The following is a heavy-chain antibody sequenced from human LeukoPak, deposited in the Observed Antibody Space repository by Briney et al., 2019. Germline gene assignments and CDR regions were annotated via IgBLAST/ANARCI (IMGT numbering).Heavy chain of an antibody. D-gene: IGHD2-2*01. J-gene: IGHJ4*02. CDR3: TTVEDIVVVPAATRGDY. Sequence: GSLRLSCAASGFTFSNAWMSWVRQAPGKGLEWVGRIKSKTDGGTTDYAAPVKGRFTISRDDSKNTLYLQMNSLKTEDTAVYYCTTVEDIVVVPAATRGDYWGQGTLVTVSS. CDR2: IKSKTDGGTT. V-gene: IGHV3-15*01. CDR1: GFTFSNAW.